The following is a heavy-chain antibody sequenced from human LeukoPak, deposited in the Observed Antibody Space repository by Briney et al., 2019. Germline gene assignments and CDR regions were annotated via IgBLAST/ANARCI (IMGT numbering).Heavy chain of an antibody. CDR2: IKQDGSEK. CDR1: GFTFSSYW. Sequence: GGSLRLSCAASGFTFSSYWMSWVRQAPGKGLEWVANIKQDGSEKYYVDSVKGRFTISRDNAKNSLYLQMNSLRAEDTAVYYGARDGYSSSWLLNYYYYYYMDVWGKGTTVTVSS. CDR3: ARDGYSSSWLLNYYYYYYMDV. V-gene: IGHV3-7*01. J-gene: IGHJ6*03. D-gene: IGHD6-13*01.